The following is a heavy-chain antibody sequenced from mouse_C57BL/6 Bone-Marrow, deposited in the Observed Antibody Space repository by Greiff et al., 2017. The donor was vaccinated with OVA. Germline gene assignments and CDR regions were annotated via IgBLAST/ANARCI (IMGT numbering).Heavy chain of an antibody. J-gene: IGHJ2*01. CDR3: TEGDSSGYLYFDY. CDR2: IDPETGGT. Sequence: QVQLQQSGAELVRPGASVTLSCKASGYTFTDYEMHWVKQTPVHGLEWIGAIDPETGGTAYNQKFKGKAILTADKSSSTAYMELRSLTSEDSAVYYCTEGDSSGYLYFDYWGQGTTLTVSS. D-gene: IGHD3-2*02. V-gene: IGHV1-15*01. CDR1: GYTFTDYE.